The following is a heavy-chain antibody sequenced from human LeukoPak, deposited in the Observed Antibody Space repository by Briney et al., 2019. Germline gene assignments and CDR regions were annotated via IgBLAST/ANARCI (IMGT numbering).Heavy chain of an antibody. V-gene: IGHV4-59*01. CDR2: IYYTGST. CDR1: TGSTTGLY. J-gene: IGHJ4*02. CDR3: ARVRNSYGERDFDY. D-gene: IGHD1/OR15-1a*01. Sequence: SETLSLTCPVSTGSTTGLYSSWIRPPPGEGLEWIGYIYYTGSTNYNPSLKSRVTMSLDTSKNHISLQLSSVTAADTAVYYCARVRNSYGERDFDYWGQG.